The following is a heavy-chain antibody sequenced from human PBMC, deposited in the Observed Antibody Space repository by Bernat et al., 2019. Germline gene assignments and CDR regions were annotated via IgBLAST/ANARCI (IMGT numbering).Heavy chain of an antibody. CDR3: ATHHHNPTYDY. Sequence: QLQLQESGPGLVKPSETLFLTCTVSGGSISGSSYYWGWIRQPPGKGLEWIGSIFYSGSTYYNPSLKSRVTISADTSKNQLSLKLTSVTAADTAVYFCATHHHNPTYDYWGQGILVTVSS. J-gene: IGHJ4*02. V-gene: IGHV4-39*01. CDR2: IFYSGST. D-gene: IGHD1-14*01. CDR1: GGSISGSSYY.